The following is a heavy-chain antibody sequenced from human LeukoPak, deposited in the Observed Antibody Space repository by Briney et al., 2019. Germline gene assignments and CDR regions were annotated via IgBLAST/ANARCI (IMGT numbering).Heavy chain of an antibody. CDR1: GFTFSSYG. CDR3: ARDRGSYRYSCLDY. Sequence: QTGGSLRLSCAASGFTFSSYGMHRVRQVPGKGLEWVAVISYDGSNKYYADSVKGRFTISRDNSKNTLYLQMNSLRAEDTAVYYCARDRGSYRYSCLDYWGQGTLVTVSS. CDR2: ISYDGSNK. D-gene: IGHD3-16*02. J-gene: IGHJ4*02. V-gene: IGHV3-30*03.